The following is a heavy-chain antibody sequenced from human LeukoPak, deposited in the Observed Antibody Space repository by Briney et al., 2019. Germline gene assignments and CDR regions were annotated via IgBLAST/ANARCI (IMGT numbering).Heavy chain of an antibody. CDR2: IKQDGSEK. J-gene: IGHJ4*02. CDR1: GFTLTSHW. V-gene: IGHV3-7*01. Sequence: GGALRLSCAASGFTLTSHWMSWVRQAPGKGLEWVANIKQDGSEKFYVDSVKGRFTISRDNAKKSLYLQMNSLRAEDTAVYYCVRPVYFAADYWGQGTLVTVSS. D-gene: IGHD5/OR15-5a*01. CDR3: VRPVYFAADY.